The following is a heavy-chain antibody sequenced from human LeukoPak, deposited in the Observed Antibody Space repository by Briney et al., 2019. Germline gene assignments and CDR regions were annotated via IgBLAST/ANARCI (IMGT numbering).Heavy chain of an antibody. CDR2: IYYSGST. J-gene: IGHJ4*02. CDR3: ARGGGVLRYFDWPSYFDY. Sequence: SETLSLTCTVSGVSISSGGYYWSWIRQHPGKGLEWIGYIYYSGSTYYNPSLKSRVTISVDTSKNQFSLKLSSVTAADTAVYYCARGGGVLRYFDWPSYFDYWGQGTLVTVSS. D-gene: IGHD3-9*01. V-gene: IGHV4-31*03. CDR1: GVSISSGGYY.